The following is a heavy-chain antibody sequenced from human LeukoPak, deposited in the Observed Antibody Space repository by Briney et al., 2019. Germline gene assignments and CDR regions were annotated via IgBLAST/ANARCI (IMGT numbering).Heavy chain of an antibody. CDR2: IYSDGKT. CDR1: GFTVSSSY. CDR3: ARDRRALDAFDT. J-gene: IGHJ3*02. Sequence: GGSLRLSCAASGFTVSSSYMSWVRQAPGKGLEWVSVIYSDGKTFYADSVKGRFTISRDNSRSTVYLQMNSLRAEDTAVYFCARDRRALDAFDTWGQGTMVTVSS. D-gene: IGHD1-26*01. V-gene: IGHV3-53*01.